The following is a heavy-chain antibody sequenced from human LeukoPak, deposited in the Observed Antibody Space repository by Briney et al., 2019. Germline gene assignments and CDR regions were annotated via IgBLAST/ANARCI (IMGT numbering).Heavy chain of an antibody. V-gene: IGHV4-59*01. Sequence: SETLSLTCTVSGGSISSYYWSWIRQPPGKGLEWIGYIYYSGSTNYNPSLKSRVTISVDTSKNQFSLKLSSVTAADTAVYYCARGYSHYYYYMDVWGKGTTVIVSS. J-gene: IGHJ6*03. CDR2: IYYSGST. D-gene: IGHD1-26*01. CDR3: ARGYSHYYYYMDV. CDR1: GGSISSYY.